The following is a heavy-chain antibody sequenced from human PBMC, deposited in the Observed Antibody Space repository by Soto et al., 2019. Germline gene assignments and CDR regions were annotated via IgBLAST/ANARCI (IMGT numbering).Heavy chain of an antibody. CDR2: ISYDGSNK. Sequence: GGSLRLSCAASGFTFSSYAMHWVRQAPGKGLEWVAVISYDGSNKYYADSVKGRFTISRDNSKNTLYLQMNSLRAEDTAVYYCARDHLVWQLGARNYYYYGMDVWGQGTTVTVSS. CDR1: GFTFSSYA. D-gene: IGHD6-6*01. J-gene: IGHJ6*02. CDR3: ARDHLVWQLGARNYYYYGMDV. V-gene: IGHV3-30-3*01.